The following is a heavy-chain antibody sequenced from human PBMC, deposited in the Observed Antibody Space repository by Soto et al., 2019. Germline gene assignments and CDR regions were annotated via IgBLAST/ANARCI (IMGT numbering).Heavy chain of an antibody. CDR1: GFTFSDYY. V-gene: IGHV3-11*06. J-gene: IGHJ6*02. CDR2: ISSSSSYT. D-gene: IGHD2-2*01. Sequence: QVQLVESGGGLVKPGGSLRLSCAASGFTFSDYYMNWIRQAPGKGLEWVSYISSSSSYTNYADSVKGRFTISRDNAKNSLYLQMNSLRAEDTAVYYCARINSPSVPAANIHYYGMDVWGQGTTVTVSS. CDR3: ARINSPSVPAANIHYYGMDV.